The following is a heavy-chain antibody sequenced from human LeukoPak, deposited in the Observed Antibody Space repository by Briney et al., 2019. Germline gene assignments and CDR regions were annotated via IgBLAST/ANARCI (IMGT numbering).Heavy chain of an antibody. CDR2: VRYDGSIH. D-gene: IGHD2-15*01. CDR1: GFTFRNYG. CDR3: ARVITVVSARMAFDY. V-gene: IGHV3-30*02. Sequence: GGSLRLSCIASGFTFRNYGMHWVRQAPGKGREWGASVRYDGSIHNYVDSVKGRFTISRENSKNTLFLQMDSLRTEDTAVYYCARVITVVSARMAFDYWGQGTLVAVSS. J-gene: IGHJ4*02.